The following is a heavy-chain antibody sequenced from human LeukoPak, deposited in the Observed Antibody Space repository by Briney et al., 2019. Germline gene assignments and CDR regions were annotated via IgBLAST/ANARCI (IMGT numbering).Heavy chain of an antibody. CDR3: ARAHNWKYGSFDF. Sequence: PGGSLRLSCAASGLTVSSNYMSWVRQAPGKGLEWVSIIYSGGSTFFADSVKGRFTISRDNSKNTVYLQMNSLRAEDTAVYYCARAHNWKYGSFDFWGQGTLVTVSS. J-gene: IGHJ4*02. CDR1: GLTVSSNY. V-gene: IGHV3-53*01. CDR2: IYSGGST. D-gene: IGHD1-7*01.